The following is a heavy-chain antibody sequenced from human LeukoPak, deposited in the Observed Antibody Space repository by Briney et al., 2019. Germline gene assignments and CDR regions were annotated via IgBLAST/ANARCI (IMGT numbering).Heavy chain of an antibody. CDR2: ISSNGGST. CDR3: ARWRHSSGYYYDD. J-gene: IGHJ4*02. CDR1: VFPFSSYT. D-gene: IGHD3-22*01. Sequence: GGPLSLSGAACVFPFSSYTMLWPRQAPGKGLEYVSAISSNGGSTYYEISVKGRFTISRDNSKNTLYLQMGSLRAEDMAVYYCARWRHSSGYYYDDWGQGTLVTVSS. V-gene: IGHV3-64*01.